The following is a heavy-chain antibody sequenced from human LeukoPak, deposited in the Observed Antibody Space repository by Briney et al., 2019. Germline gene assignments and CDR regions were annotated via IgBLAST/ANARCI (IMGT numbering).Heavy chain of an antibody. CDR3: AKATTSLAAADPFDY. J-gene: IGHJ4*02. D-gene: IGHD6-13*01. CDR1: GFTFSSYA. CDR2: ISGSGGST. V-gene: IGHV3-23*01. Sequence: GGSLRLSCAASGFTFSSYAMSWVRQAPGKGLEWVSAISGSGGSTYYADSVKGRFTISRDNSKSTLYLQMNSLRAEDTAVYYCAKATTSLAAADPFDYWGQGTLVTVSS.